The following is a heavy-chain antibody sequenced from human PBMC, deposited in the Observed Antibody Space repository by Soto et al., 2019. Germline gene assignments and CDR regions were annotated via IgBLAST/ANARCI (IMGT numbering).Heavy chain of an antibody. V-gene: IGHV3-7*01. CDR2: VEEDGSDK. Sequence: GGSLRLSCAASGFSFNSYRMSWVRQAPGKGLEWLACVEEDGSDKYYVDSVKGRFTISRDNAKSSVYLQMNSLRAEDTAVYYCMTEYKGCWGQGTPVTVSS. CDR3: MTEYKGC. CDR1: GFSFNSYR. J-gene: IGHJ4*02. D-gene: IGHD1-20*01.